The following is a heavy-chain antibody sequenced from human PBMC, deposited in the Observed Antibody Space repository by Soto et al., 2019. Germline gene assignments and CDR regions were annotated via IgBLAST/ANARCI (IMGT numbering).Heavy chain of an antibody. CDR1: GGSISCSY. J-gene: IGHJ4*02. CDR2: VYYTGST. Sequence: SETLSLTCIVSGGSISCSYWSWIRQFPGKGLEWLAYVYYTGSTNYSPSLRSRVSISVDTSKNEFSLKLTSVTAADTAVYFCARSVAGLGAHIDYWGQGTQVTVSS. V-gene: IGHV4-59*01. CDR3: ARSVAGLGAHIDY. D-gene: IGHD2-15*01.